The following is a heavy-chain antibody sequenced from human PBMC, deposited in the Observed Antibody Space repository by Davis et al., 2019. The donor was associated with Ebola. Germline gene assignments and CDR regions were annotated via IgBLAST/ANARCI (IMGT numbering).Heavy chain of an antibody. CDR3: ARYFFTTAIDY. Sequence: MPSETLSLTCAVYGGSFSGYYWSWIRQPPGKGLEWIGEINHSGSTNYNPSLKSRVTISVDTSKNQFSLKLSSVTAADTAVYYCARYFFTTAIDYWGQGTLVTVSS. V-gene: IGHV4-34*09. CDR1: GGSFSGYY. CDR2: INHSGST. J-gene: IGHJ4*02. D-gene: IGHD3-22*01.